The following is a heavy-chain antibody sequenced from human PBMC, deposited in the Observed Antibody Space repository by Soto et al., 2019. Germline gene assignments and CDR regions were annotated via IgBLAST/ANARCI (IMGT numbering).Heavy chain of an antibody. D-gene: IGHD3-3*01. J-gene: IGHJ6*02. V-gene: IGHV3-33*01. CDR1: GFTFSSFG. CDR2: IWYDGSKK. Sequence: SGGSLRLSCAASGFTFSSFGMHWVRQAPGKGLEWVSLIWYDGSKKSYGDPVKGRFTISRDNSRNTVYLQMNSLRADDTAVYYCARDASYYSLWSGYYPSRNGMDVWGQGTTVTVSS. CDR3: ARDASYYSLWSGYYPSRNGMDV.